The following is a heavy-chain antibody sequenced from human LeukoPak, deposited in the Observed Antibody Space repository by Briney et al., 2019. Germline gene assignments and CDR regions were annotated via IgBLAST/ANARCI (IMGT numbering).Heavy chain of an antibody. CDR3: ARDQRTYYYGSGSYYRRAFDI. CDR1: GGSFSGYY. V-gene: IGHV4-34*01. CDR2: IDHSGST. J-gene: IGHJ3*02. D-gene: IGHD3-10*01. Sequence: KPSVTLSLTCAVYGGSFSGYYWSWIRQPPGKGLEWIGEIDHSGSTNYNPSLKSRVTISVDTSKNQFSLKLSSVTAADTAVYYCARDQRTYYYGSGSYYRRAFDIWGQGTMVTVSS.